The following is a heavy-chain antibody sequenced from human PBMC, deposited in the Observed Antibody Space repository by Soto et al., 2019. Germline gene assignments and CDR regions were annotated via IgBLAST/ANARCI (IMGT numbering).Heavy chain of an antibody. CDR3: AKDRIAARPGAFDI. V-gene: IGHV3-23*01. J-gene: IGHJ3*02. CDR1: GFTFSSYA. Sequence: GGSLRLSCAASGFTFSSYAMRRGRQATGKGKERVSAISGSVGSTYYAVSLKGRFNISRDNSKNTLYLQMHSLRAEDSAVYYCAKDRIAARPGAFDIWGQWTMVTVSS. CDR2: ISGSVGST. D-gene: IGHD6-6*01.